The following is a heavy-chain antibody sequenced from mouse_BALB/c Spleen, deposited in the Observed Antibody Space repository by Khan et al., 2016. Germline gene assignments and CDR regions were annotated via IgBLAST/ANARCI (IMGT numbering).Heavy chain of an antibody. V-gene: IGHV1S81*02. Sequence: QVQLQQSGTELVKPGASVKLSCKASGYTFTSYFIHWVKQRPGQGLEWIGEIVPSNGRSNYNEIFKNKATLTVDKSSSTAYMQLSSLTSEDSAVYYCARPYFYGSSYFAVWGAGTTVTVSS. D-gene: IGHD1-1*01. CDR2: IVPSNGRS. J-gene: IGHJ1*01. CDR3: ARPYFYGSSYFAV. CDR1: GYTFTSYF.